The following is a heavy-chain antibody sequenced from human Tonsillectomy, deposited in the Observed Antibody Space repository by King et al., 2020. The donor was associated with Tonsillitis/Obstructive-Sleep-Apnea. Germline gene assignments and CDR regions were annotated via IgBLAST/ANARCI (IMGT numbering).Heavy chain of an antibody. CDR3: ARVDYSIRNFDY. D-gene: IGHD4-11*01. Sequence: QLQESGPGLVKPSETLSLTCTVSGGSISSYYWSWIRQPPGKGLEWIGYIYYSGSTNYNPSLKSRVTISVDTSKNQFSLKLSSVTAADTAVYYCARVDYSIRNFDYWGQGTLVTVSS. J-gene: IGHJ4*02. V-gene: IGHV4-59*01. CDR1: GGSISSYY. CDR2: IYYSGST.